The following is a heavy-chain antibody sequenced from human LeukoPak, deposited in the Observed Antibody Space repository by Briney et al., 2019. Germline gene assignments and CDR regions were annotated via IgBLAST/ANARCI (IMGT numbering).Heavy chain of an antibody. V-gene: IGHV1-18*01. CDR1: GYTFTSYG. Sequence: ASVTVSCKASGYTFTSYGISWVRQAPGQGLKWMGWISAYNGNTNYAQKLQGRVTMTTDTSTSTAYMELRSLRSDDTAVYYCARGDTGTYYFDYWGQGTLVTVSS. D-gene: IGHD5-18*01. CDR3: ARGDTGTYYFDY. J-gene: IGHJ4*02. CDR2: ISAYNGNT.